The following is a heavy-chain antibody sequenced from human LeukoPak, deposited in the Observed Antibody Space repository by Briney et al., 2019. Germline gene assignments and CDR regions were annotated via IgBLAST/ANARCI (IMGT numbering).Heavy chain of an antibody. J-gene: IGHJ3*01. CDR2: ISGSGSGT. D-gene: IGHD6-6*01. CDR1: EFTFSSYA. Sequence: PGGSLRLSCAASEFTFSSYAMSWVRQAPGKGLEWVSGISGSGSGTYYADSVKGRFTISRDNSKNTLYLQMNSLRAEDTAVYYCAKLRSDVPPEALDLWGQGTMVTVSS. CDR3: AKLRSDVPPEALDL. V-gene: IGHV3-23*01.